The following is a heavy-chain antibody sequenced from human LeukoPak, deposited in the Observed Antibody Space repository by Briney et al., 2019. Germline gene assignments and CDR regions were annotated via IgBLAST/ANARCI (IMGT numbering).Heavy chain of an antibody. CDR1: GGSISSYY. D-gene: IGHD3-3*01. Sequence: PSETLSLACTVSGGSISSYYWSWIGQPAGKGLEWIGRIYTSGSTNYNPSLKSRVTMSVDTSKNQFSLKLSSVTAADTAVYYCAREFGDFWSGYRNHDAFDIWGQGTMVTVSS. CDR3: AREFGDFWSGYRNHDAFDI. CDR2: IYTSGST. V-gene: IGHV4-4*07. J-gene: IGHJ3*02.